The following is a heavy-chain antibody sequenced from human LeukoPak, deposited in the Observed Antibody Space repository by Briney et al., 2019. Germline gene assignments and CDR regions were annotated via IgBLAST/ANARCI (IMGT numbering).Heavy chain of an antibody. CDR1: GFTFSSYA. D-gene: IGHD3-22*01. CDR2: ISYDGSNK. J-gene: IGHJ4*02. CDR3: ARDRSSSGYPDY. Sequence: PGGSLRLSCAASGFTFSSYAMHWVRQAPGKGLEWVAVISYDGSNKYYADSVKGRFTISRDNSKNTLYLQMNSLRAEDTAVYYCARDRSSSGYPDYWGQGTLVTVSS. V-gene: IGHV3-30-3*01.